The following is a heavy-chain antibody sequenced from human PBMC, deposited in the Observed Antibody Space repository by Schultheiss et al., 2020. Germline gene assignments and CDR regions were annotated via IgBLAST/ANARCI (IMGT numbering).Heavy chain of an antibody. V-gene: IGHV3-53*05. J-gene: IGHJ2*01. CDR1: GFTVSSNY. D-gene: IGHD4-17*01. CDR2: ISKSDET. Sequence: GESLKISCSASGFTVSSNYMSWVRQAPGKGLEWVSSISKSDETWYADPVKGRFTISRDNSKNTLYLQMNSLRAEDTAVYYCARGRDDYGWYFNLWGRGTLVTVSS. CDR3: ARGRDDYGWYFNL.